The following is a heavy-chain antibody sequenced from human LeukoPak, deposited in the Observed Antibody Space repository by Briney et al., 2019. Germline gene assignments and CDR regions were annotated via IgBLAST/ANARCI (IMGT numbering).Heavy chain of an antibody. Sequence: GGSLRLSCAASGFTFSSYWMHWVRQAPGKGLVWVSGTNTDGSSTMYADSVKGRFTIARDNAKNTLYLQTNSLRAEDTAVYYCYGANAEHWGQGTLVTVSS. V-gene: IGHV3-74*03. CDR2: TNTDGSST. J-gene: IGHJ1*01. CDR1: GFTFSSYW. D-gene: IGHD4-23*01. CDR3: YGANAEH.